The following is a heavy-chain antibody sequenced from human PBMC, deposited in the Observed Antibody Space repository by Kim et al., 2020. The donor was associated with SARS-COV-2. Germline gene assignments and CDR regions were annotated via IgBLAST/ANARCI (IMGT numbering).Heavy chain of an antibody. CDR2: ISSSGTNI. CDR3: ARGGSPSPYYFDY. J-gene: IGHJ4*02. CDR1: GFTFSSYG. D-gene: IGHD2-15*01. Sequence: GGSLRLSCAASGFTFSSYGMNWVRQAPGKGLEWVSSISSSGTNIYYADSVKGRFTISRDNAKNSLYLQMNSLRAEDTAVYYCARGGSPSPYYFDYSGQGT. V-gene: IGHV3-21*01.